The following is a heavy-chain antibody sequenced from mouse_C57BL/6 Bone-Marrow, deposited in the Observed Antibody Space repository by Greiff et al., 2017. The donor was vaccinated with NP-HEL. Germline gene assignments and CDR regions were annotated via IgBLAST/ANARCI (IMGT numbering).Heavy chain of an antibody. V-gene: IGHV1-19*01. Sequence: EVQLQQSGAVLVKPGASVKMSCKASGYTFTDYYMNWVKQSHGKSLEWIGVINPYNGGTSYNQKFKGKATLTVDKSSSTAYMQLNSLTSEDSAVYYCAEGHYYYCGGYFDVGGRGKAATVTA. CDR1: GYTFTDYY. CDR2: INPYNGGT. J-gene: IGHJ1*03. D-gene: IGHD1-1*02. CDR3: AEGHYYYCGGYFDV.